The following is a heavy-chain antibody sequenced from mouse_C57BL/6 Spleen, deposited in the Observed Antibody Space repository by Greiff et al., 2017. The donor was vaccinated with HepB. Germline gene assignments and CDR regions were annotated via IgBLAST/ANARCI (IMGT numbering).Heavy chain of an antibody. CDR2: IYPGDGDT. V-gene: IGHV1-82*01. D-gene: IGHD1-1*01. CDR1: GYAFSSSW. Sequence: QVQLKESGPELVKPGASVKISCKASGYAFSSSWMNWVKQRPGKGLEWIGRIYPGDGDTNYNGKFKGKATLTADKSSSTAYMQLSSLTSEDSAVYFCARSGGSSYAMYYWGQGTSVTVSS. J-gene: IGHJ4*01. CDR3: ARSGGSSYAMYY.